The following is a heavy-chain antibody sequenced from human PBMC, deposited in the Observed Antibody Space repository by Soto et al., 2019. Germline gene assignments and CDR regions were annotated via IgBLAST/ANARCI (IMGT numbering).Heavy chain of an antibody. CDR1: GYSFTSYW. Sequence: GESLKISCKGSGYSFTSYWIGWVRQMPGKGLEWMGIIYPGDSDTRYSPSFQGQVTISADKSISTAYLQWSSLKASDTAMYYCARPAYYYDSSGHYSLYYFDYWGQGTLVTVSS. CDR3: ARPAYYYDSSGHYSLYYFDY. CDR2: IYPGDSDT. V-gene: IGHV5-51*01. J-gene: IGHJ4*02. D-gene: IGHD3-22*01.